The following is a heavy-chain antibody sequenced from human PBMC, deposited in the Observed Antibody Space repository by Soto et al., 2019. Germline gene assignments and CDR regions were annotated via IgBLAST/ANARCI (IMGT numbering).Heavy chain of an antibody. Sequence: GGSLRLSCAASGFTFSNAWMNWVRQAPGKGLEWVGRIKSKTDGGTTDYAAPVKGRFTISRDDSKNTLYLQMNSLKTEDTAVYYCTTGGDWNGWYRYYYWGQGTLVTVSS. D-gene: IGHD6-19*01. CDR1: GFTFSNAW. CDR2: IKSKTDGGTT. V-gene: IGHV3-15*07. CDR3: TTGGDWNGWYRYYY. J-gene: IGHJ4*02.